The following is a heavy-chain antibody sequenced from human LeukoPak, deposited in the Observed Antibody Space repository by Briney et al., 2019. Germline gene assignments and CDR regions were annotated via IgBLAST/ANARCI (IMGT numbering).Heavy chain of an antibody. V-gene: IGHV4-59*01. CDR3: SRGQWELASFDY. J-gene: IGHJ4*02. Sequence: SETLSLTCTVSGGFIRTYYWSWIRQPPGKGLEWIGYIYDSGSTNYNPSLKSRLTISVDTSKSQFSLNLSSVTAADTAVYYCSRGQWELASFDYWGQGTLVTVSS. CDR1: GGFIRTYY. D-gene: IGHD1-26*01. CDR2: IYDSGST.